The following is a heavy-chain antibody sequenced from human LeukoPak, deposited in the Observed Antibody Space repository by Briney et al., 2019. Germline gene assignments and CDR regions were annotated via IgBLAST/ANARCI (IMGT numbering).Heavy chain of an antibody. CDR2: INHSGST. Sequence: MSSETLSLTCSVSGGSISSSSYYWSWIRQPPGKGLEWIGEINHSGSTNYNPSLKSRVTISVDTSKNQFSLKLSSVTAADTAVYYCARGRRNITIFGVVIRPSNYYYYYMDVWGKGTTVTVSS. CDR3: ARGRRNITIFGVVIRPSNYYYYYMDV. D-gene: IGHD3-3*01. CDR1: GGSISSSSYY. J-gene: IGHJ6*03. V-gene: IGHV4-39*07.